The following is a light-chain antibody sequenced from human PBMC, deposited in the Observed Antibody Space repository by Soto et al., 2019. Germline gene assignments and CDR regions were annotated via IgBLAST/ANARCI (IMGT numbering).Light chain of an antibody. CDR1: QSVSSN. CDR2: GAT. Sequence: DIMLTQSPCTVSLSPGERATLSCRASQSVSSNLAWYQQKPGQAPRLVIYGATTRATGIPARFSGSGSGTEFTLTISSLQSEDFAVYYCQHYNNWPPGSTFGGGTKVDIK. J-gene: IGKJ4*01. CDR3: QHYNNWPPGST. V-gene: IGKV3-15*01.